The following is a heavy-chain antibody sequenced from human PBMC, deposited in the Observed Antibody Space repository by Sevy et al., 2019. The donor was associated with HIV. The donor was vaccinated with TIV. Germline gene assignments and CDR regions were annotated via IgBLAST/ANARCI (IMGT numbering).Heavy chain of an antibody. Sequence: ASVKVSCKTSGYTFTSYIISWVRQAPGQGLEWMGRISAYNGDTKYAQKLQGRVTMTTDTSTSTAYMELRSLKSDDTAMYYCARAPSGSQGPGKYFHHWGQGTLVTVSS. CDR1: GYTFTSYI. CDR3: ARAPSGSQGPGKYFHH. D-gene: IGHD1-26*01. V-gene: IGHV1-18*01. J-gene: IGHJ1*01. CDR2: ISAYNGDT.